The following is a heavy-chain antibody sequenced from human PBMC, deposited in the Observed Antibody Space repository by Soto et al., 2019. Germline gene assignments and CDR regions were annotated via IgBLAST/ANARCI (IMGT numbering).Heavy chain of an antibody. CDR3: ARAEGDILGPDAMGGEWWFDP. CDR1: GFTVSSNY. V-gene: IGHV3-66*01. Sequence: EVQLVESGGGLVQPGGSLRLSCAASGFTVSSNYMSWVRQAPGKGLEWVSVIYSGGSTDYADSVKGRFTISRDNSKNTLYLQMNSLRAEDTAVYYCARAEGDILGPDAMGGEWWFDPWGQGPLVTVSS. CDR2: IYSGGST. D-gene: IGHD2-2*01. J-gene: IGHJ5*02.